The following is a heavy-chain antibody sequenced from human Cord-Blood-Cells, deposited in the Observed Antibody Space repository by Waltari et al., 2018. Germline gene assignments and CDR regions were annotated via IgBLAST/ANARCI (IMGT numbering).Heavy chain of an antibody. D-gene: IGHD6-13*01. CDR3: ARDSGYSSSWYVTY. CDR2: INAGNGNT. Sequence: QVQLVQSGAEVKKPGASVKVSCKASGYTFTSYAMHWVRQAPGQRLEWMGWINAGNGNTKDSQKFQGRVTITRDTSASTAYMELSSLRSEDTAVYYCARDSGYSSSWYVTYWGQGTLVTVSS. V-gene: IGHV1-3*01. J-gene: IGHJ4*02. CDR1: GYTFTSYA.